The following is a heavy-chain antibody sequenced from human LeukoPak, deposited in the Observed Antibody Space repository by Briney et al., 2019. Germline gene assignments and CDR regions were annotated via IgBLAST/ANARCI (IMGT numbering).Heavy chain of an antibody. D-gene: IGHD5-12*01. CDR3: ARGSGYDAPMPKLSDH. V-gene: IGHV3-21*01. CDR1: GFTFSSYS. J-gene: IGHJ4*02. CDR2: ISSSSSYI. Sequence: GGSLRLSCAASGFTFSSYSMNWVRQAPGKGLEWVSSISSSSSYIYYADSVKGRFTISGDNAKNSLYLQMSSLRVEDTAVYYCARGSGYDAPMPKLSDHWGQGTLVTVSS.